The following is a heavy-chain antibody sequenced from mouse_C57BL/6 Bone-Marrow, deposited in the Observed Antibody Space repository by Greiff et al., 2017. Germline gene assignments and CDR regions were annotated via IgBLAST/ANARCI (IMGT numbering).Heavy chain of an antibody. Sequence: EVQLVESGPELVKPGASVKISCKASGYSFTDYNMNWVKQSNGKSLEWIGVINPNYGTTSYNQKFKGKATLTVDQSSSTAYMQLNSLTSEDSAVYYCARNHYGSSSYWYFDVWGTGTTVTVSS. CDR3: ARNHYGSSSYWYFDV. J-gene: IGHJ1*03. CDR2: INPNYGTT. CDR1: GYSFTDYN. V-gene: IGHV1-39*01. D-gene: IGHD1-1*01.